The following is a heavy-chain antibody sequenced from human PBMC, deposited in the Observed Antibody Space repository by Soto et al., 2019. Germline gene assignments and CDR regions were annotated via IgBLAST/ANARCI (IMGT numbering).Heavy chain of an antibody. V-gene: IGHV4-59*01. CDR1: GGSIISYY. D-gene: IGHD3-22*01. J-gene: IGHJ4*02. CDR2: IYYSGST. CDR3: ARGYDSSGYRGPYFDY. Sequence: PSETLSLTCTFSGGSIISYYWSWIRQPPGKGLEWIGYIYYSGSTNYNPSLKSRVTISVDTSKNQFSLKLSSVTAADTAVYYCARGYDSSGYRGPYFDYWGQGTLVTVSS.